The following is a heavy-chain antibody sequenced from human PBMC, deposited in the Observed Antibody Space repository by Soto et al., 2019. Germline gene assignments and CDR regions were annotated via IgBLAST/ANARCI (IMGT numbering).Heavy chain of an antibody. CDR3: AGGVYCSCGSCYPFDY. CDR1: GGSFSGYY. V-gene: IGHV4-34*01. D-gene: IGHD2-15*01. CDR2: INHSGST. Sequence: QVQLQQWGAGLLKPSETLSLTCAVYGGSFSGYYWSWIRQPPGKGLEWIGEINHSGSTNYNPSLKGRVTISVDTYKNQFSLKLSSVTAADTAVYYCAGGVYCSCGSCYPFDYWGQGTLVTVSS. J-gene: IGHJ4*02.